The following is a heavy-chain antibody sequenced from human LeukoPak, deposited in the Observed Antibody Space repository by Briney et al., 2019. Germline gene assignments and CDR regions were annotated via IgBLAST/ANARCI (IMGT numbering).Heavy chain of an antibody. V-gene: IGHV4-61*02. J-gene: IGHJ6*03. D-gene: IGHD3-10*01. Sequence: PSQTLSLSSTVSGGSISSGGYYCGCIRQPARNGLEWIVRIYISGSTTYHPSLKSRATMSVDTSKHQFCLKLSSVTGADTAVYCCARGAPLGFGQSPYYYYMDVWGEGTTVTVSS. CDR2: IYISGST. CDR3: ARGAPLGFGQSPYYYYMDV. CDR1: GGSISSGGYY.